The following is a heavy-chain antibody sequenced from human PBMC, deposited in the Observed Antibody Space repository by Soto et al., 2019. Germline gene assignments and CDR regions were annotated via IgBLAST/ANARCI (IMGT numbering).Heavy chain of an antibody. Sequence: QLVQSGAEVKKPGASVKVSCKASGYTFTTSGFNWVRQAPGQGLEWMGWISAKSGNTNYAQKLQGRVTMTTHTSTSTVYMDLKSLTSDDTAIYYCTRAGASDWNYVSSSSWGQGTLVTVSS. J-gene: IGHJ4*02. D-gene: IGHD1-7*01. V-gene: IGHV1-18*04. CDR3: TRAGASDWNYVSSSS. CDR2: ISAKSGNT. CDR1: GYTFTTSG.